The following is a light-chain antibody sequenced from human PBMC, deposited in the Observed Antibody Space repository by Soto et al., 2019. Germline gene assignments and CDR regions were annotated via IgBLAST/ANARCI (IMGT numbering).Light chain of an antibody. J-gene: IGLJ2*01. CDR1: SSNIGAGYD. V-gene: IGLV1-40*01. CDR3: QSYDSSLSVV. CDR2: GNS. Sequence: QSVLTQPHSVSGAPGQRVTISCTGSSSNIGAGYDVHWYQQLPRTAPRLLIFGNSNRPSGVPDRFSGSKSGTSASLAITGLQAEDEADYYCQSYDSSLSVVFGGGTKLTVL.